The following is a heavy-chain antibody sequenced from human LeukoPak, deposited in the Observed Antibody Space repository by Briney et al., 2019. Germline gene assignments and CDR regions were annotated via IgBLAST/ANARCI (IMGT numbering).Heavy chain of an antibody. CDR3: AKDRSLDGGNSNGYFDS. CDR2: ISGSAGST. V-gene: IGHV3-23*01. Sequence: GGSLRLSCAASGFTFSSYAMNWVRQAPGKGLEWVSIISGSAGSTYYADSVKGRFTISRYNSKNTLFLQMNSLRAEDTAVYYCAKDRSLDGGNSNGYFDSWGQGTLVTVSS. D-gene: IGHD4-23*01. J-gene: IGHJ4*02. CDR1: GFTFSSYA.